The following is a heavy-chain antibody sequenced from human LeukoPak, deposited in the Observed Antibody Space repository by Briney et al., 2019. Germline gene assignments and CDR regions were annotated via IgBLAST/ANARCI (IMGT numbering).Heavy chain of an antibody. V-gene: IGHV1-2*02. D-gene: IGHD1-26*01. Sequence: VASVKASCKASGYTFTGYYMHWVRQAPGQGLEWMGWINPNSGGTNYAQKFQGRVTMTRDTSISTAYMELSRLRSDDTAVYYCARVIEVGATRDYWGQGTLVTVSS. CDR3: ARVIEVGATRDY. CDR2: INPNSGGT. J-gene: IGHJ4*02. CDR1: GYTFTGYY.